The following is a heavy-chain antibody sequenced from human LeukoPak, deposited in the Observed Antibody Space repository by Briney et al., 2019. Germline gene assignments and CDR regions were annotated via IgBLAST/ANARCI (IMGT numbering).Heavy chain of an antibody. V-gene: IGHV1-18*01. CDR2: ISAYNGNT. J-gene: IGHJ5*02. D-gene: IGHD4-17*01. CDR3: ATQVTVTPRGWFDP. Sequence: ASVKVSCKASGYTFTSYGISWVRRAPGQGLEWMGWISAYNGNTNYAQKLQGRVTMTTDTSTSTAYMELRSLRSDDTAVYYCATQVTVTPRGWFDPWGQGTLVTVSS. CDR1: GYTFTSYG.